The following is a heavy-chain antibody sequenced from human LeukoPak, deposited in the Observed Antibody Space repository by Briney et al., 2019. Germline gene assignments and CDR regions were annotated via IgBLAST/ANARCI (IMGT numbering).Heavy chain of an antibody. J-gene: IGHJ4*02. D-gene: IGHD2-15*01. V-gene: IGHV4-39*01. CDR1: GGSIKSNNYY. Sequence: SETLSLTCSVSGGSIKSNNYYWAWLRQPPGKGLEWIGNFHYSGSSYYNPSLKSRSTISVDTSKNQISLKLSSVTAADTAVFYCASFKVVVAAGDFDYWGQGTLVTVSS. CDR3: ASFKVVVAAGDFDY. CDR2: FHYSGSS.